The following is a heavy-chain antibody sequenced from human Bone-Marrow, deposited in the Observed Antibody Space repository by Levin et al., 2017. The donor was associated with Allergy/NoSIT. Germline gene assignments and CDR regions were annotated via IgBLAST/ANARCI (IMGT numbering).Heavy chain of an antibody. CDR3: ARLGHRRWNGDDTYQSTDYYYSGLDV. V-gene: IGHV5-51*01. Sequence: GESLKISCRGSGDTFSSSWIAWVRQMPGKGLEWMGMIYPGDSETRYSPSFQGQVTFSADKSFNTAYLRWTSLKASDTARYYCARLGHRRWNGDDTYQSTDYYYSGLDVWGQGTTVTVSS. CDR1: GDTFSSSW. J-gene: IGHJ6*02. D-gene: IGHD2-21*02. CDR2: IYPGDSET.